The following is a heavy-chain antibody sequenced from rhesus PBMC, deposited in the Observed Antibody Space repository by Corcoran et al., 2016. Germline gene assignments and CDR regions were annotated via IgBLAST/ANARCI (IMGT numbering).Heavy chain of an antibody. V-gene: IGHV3-178*01. J-gene: IGHJ4*01. Sequence: EVQLVESGGGLATPGGSLRLSGAAPGFIFSDYYMDWVRQAPGKGLEWVSRISNGGGSTWYADSVKGRFTISRENAKNKLYLQMNSLRAEDKAVCYCARVGGMNSPAYWGQGVLVTVSS. CDR3: ARVGGMNSPAY. D-gene: IGHD3-9*01. CDR1: GFIFSDYY. CDR2: ISNGGGST.